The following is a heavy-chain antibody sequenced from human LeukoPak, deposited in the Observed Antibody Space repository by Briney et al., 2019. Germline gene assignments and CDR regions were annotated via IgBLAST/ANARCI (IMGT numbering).Heavy chain of an antibody. J-gene: IGHJ3*02. CDR1: GFTFSSYA. D-gene: IGHD3-22*01. V-gene: IGHV3-23*01. CDR2: ISGSGGSI. CDR3: AKNSYLNYYDSSGYYYHAFDI. Sequence: GGSLRLSCAASGFTFSSYAMSWVRQARGKGLEWVSGISGSGGSIYYADSVKGRFTISRDNSKNTLYLQMNSLRVEDTAVYYCAKNSYLNYYDSSGYYYHAFDIWGQGTMVTVSS.